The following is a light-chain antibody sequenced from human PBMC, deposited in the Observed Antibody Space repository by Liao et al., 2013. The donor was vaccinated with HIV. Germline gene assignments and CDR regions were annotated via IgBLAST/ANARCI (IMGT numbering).Light chain of an antibody. CDR1: ELGDKY. Sequence: SDELTQPSSVSVSPGQTATITCSGDELGDKYASWYQQRPGQSPVLVIYQDTKRPSGIPERFSGSNSGNTATLTISGTQAMDEADYYCQAWDTSTVVFGTGTKVSVL. CDR3: QAWDTSTVV. J-gene: IGLJ1*01. CDR2: QDT. V-gene: IGLV3-1*01.